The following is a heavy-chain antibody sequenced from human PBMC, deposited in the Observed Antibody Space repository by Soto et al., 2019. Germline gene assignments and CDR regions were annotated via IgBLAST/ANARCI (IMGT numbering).Heavy chain of an antibody. CDR3: ARGNYDSSGSCDY. Sequence: SQTLSLTCAISGDSVSSNSAARNWIRPSPSRGLEWLGRTYYRSKWYNDYAVSVKSRITINPDTSKNQFSLQLNSVTPEDTAVYYCARGNYDSSGSCDYWGQGTLVTVSS. V-gene: IGHV6-1*01. D-gene: IGHD3-22*01. CDR1: GDSVSSNSAA. J-gene: IGHJ4*02. CDR2: TYYRSKWYN.